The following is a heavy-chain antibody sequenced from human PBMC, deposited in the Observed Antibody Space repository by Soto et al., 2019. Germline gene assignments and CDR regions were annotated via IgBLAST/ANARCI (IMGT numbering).Heavy chain of an antibody. CDR3: AKTVGLGPFGHFTL. Sequence: QEQLVESGGGLVKPGGSLRLSCAASGFTFSDAYMSWIRQAPGKGLEGVSYISHTSHYMKYSDSVEGRFTVSRDNAKNSLYLHMNRLRAEDTAVYYCAKTVGLGPFGHFTLWGRGTLVIVSS. J-gene: IGHJ2*01. CDR1: GFTFSDAY. V-gene: IGHV3-11*05. D-gene: IGHD1-26*01. CDR2: ISHTSHYM.